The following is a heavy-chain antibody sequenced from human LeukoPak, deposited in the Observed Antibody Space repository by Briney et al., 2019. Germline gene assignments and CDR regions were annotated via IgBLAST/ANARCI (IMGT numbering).Heavy chain of an antibody. D-gene: IGHD1-26*01. CDR2: IWYDGSNK. Sequence: GGSLRLSCAASGFTFSSYGMHWVRQAPGKGLEWVAVIWYDGSNKYYADSVKGRFTISRDNSKNTLYLQMNSLRVEDTAVYYCARGHSGRSSFYYYSMDVWGQGTTVTVSS. J-gene: IGHJ6*02. CDR3: ARGHSGRSSFYYYSMDV. V-gene: IGHV3-33*01. CDR1: GFTFSSYG.